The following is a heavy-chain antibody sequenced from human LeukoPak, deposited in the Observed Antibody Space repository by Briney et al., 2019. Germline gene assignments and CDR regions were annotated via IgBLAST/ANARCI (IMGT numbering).Heavy chain of an antibody. CDR3: VRASNSGYYYFDY. D-gene: IGHD3-22*01. CDR1: GGSISTYY. CDR2: VHHSGYT. J-gene: IGHJ4*02. Sequence: SETLSLTCTVSGGSISTYYWSRIRQPPGKGLEWIGTVHHSGYTYSNPSLKSRVTISLDTSKNQFSLQLSSVTAADTALYYCVRASNSGYYYFDYWGQGTLVTISS. V-gene: IGHV4-59*08.